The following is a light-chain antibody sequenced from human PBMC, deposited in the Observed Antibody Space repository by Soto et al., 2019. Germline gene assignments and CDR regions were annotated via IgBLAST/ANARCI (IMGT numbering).Light chain of an antibody. J-gene: IGKJ4*01. V-gene: IGKV3-11*01. Sequence: EIVLTQSPATLSLSPGERATLSCRASQSISSYLAWDQQKPGQAPRLLIYDASNRATGIPARFSGSGSGTDFTLTISSLEPEDSAVYYCQHRSNWTLSFGGGTKVEIE. CDR2: DAS. CDR3: QHRSNWTLS. CDR1: QSISSY.